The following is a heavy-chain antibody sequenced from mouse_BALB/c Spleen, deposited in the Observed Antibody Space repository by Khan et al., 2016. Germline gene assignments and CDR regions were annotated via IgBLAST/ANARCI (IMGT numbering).Heavy chain of an antibody. CDR3: ARAGYYWYLAY. Sequence: EVKLLESGGGLVQPGGSLKLSCADSGFDFSRYWMSWVRQAPGKGQEWIGEINPDSSTINYTPSLKDKFIISRDNAKNTLYLQMSTVRSEDTALYYYARAGYYWYLAYWGQGTLVTVSA. V-gene: IGHV4-1*02. CDR2: INPDSSTI. CDR1: GFDFSRYW. J-gene: IGHJ3*01. D-gene: IGHD1-1*01.